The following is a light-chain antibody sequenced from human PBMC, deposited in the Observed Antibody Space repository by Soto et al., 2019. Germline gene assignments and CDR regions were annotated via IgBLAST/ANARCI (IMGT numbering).Light chain of an antibody. J-gene: IGLJ1*01. CDR3: QSYDSSTFYV. CDR1: SGSIASNY. V-gene: IGLV6-57*03. CDR2: EDN. Sequence: FMLTQPHSVSESPGKTVTISCTRSSGSIASNYVQWYQQRPGSAPTTVIYEDNQRPSGVPDRFSGSIDSSSNSASLTISGLKTEDEADYYSQSYDSSTFYVFGTGTKLTVL.